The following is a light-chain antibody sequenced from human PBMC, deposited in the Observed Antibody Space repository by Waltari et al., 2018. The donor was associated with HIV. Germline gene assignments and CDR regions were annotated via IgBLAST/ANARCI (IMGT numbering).Light chain of an antibody. CDR1: QSVGSN. Sequence: EIVMTQSPATLSLSPGERATLSCRASQSVGSNLAWYQQKPGQAPRLLIYGASTRATGIPARFSGSGSGMEFTLTISSLQSEDFAVYYCQQNSYWLPITFGQGTRLEI. J-gene: IGKJ5*01. CDR2: GAS. CDR3: QQNSYWLPIT. V-gene: IGKV3-15*01.